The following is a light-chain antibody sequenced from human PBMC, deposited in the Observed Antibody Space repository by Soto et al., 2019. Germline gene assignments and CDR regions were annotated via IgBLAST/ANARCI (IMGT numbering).Light chain of an antibody. V-gene: IGLV1-40*01. Sequence: QAVVTQPPSVSGAPGQRVTISCTGSSSNLGAGYDVHWYQQLPGTAPKLLIYGNNNRPSGVPDRFSGSKSGTSASLAITGLQADDEADYYCQSYGSSLIAYVVFGGGTKLTVL. CDR2: GNN. CDR3: QSYGSSLIAYVV. J-gene: IGLJ2*01. CDR1: SSNLGAGYD.